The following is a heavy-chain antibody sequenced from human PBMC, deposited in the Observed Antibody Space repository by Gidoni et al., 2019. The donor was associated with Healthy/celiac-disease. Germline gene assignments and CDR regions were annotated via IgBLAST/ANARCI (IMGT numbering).Heavy chain of an antibody. V-gene: IGHV4-31*03. Sequence: QVQLQESGPGLVQPSQTLSLTCTVSGGSISSGGYYWTWVRQDPGKGLQWIGYISYTGSTYYNPSLKSRVIISADTSTNQFSLKLSSVTAADTAVYYCARDHAAMASFDCWGQGTLVTVSA. J-gene: IGHJ4*02. CDR3: ARDHAAMASFDC. CDR1: GGSISSGGYY. CDR2: ISYTGST. D-gene: IGHD5-18*01.